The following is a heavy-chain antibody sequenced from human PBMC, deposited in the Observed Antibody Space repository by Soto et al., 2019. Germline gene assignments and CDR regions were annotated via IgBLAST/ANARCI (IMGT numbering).Heavy chain of an antibody. Sequence: QITLKESGPTLVNPTQTLTLTCTFSGFALSTSGVGVGWIRQPPGKALEWLALIYWDDDKRYSPSLKSRLTLTKDNSKHQLVLTMPNMDPMDTATYSLALMGHHCSSTGCYDGFAFWGQGTMVPFSS. V-gene: IGHV2-5*02. CDR3: ALMGHHCSSTGCYDGFAF. J-gene: IGHJ3*01. D-gene: IGHD2-2*01. CDR2: IYWDDDK. CDR1: GFALSTSGVG.